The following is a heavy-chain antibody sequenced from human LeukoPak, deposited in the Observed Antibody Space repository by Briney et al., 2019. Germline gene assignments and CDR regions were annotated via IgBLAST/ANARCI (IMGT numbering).Heavy chain of an antibody. J-gene: IGHJ5*02. Sequence: GGSLRLSCAASGFTVSSNYMSWVRQAPGKGLEWVSVIYSGGSTYYADSVKGRFTISRDNSKNTLYLQMNSLRAEDTAVYYCARMAGLPGSIAAASGFDPWGQGTLVTVSS. V-gene: IGHV3-53*01. CDR3: ARMAGLPGSIAAASGFDP. CDR1: GFTVSSNY. D-gene: IGHD6-13*01. CDR2: IYSGGST.